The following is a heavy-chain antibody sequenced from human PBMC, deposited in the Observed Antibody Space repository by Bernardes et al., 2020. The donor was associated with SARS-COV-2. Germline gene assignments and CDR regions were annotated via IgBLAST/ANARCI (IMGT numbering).Heavy chain of an antibody. V-gene: IGHV4-34*01. CDR1: GGSFSGYY. CDR3: ARGGRGGGNPFRIDY. D-gene: IGHD2-15*01. CDR2: INHSGST. J-gene: IGHJ4*02. Sequence: SETLSLTCAVYGGSFSGYYWSWIRQPPGKGLEWIGEINHSGSTNYNPSLKSRVTISVDTSKNQFSLKLSSVTAADTAVYYCARGGRGGGNPFRIDYWGQGTLVTVSS.